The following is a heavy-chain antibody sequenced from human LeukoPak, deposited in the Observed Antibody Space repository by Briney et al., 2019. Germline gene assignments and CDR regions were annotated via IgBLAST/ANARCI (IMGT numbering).Heavy chain of an antibody. CDR2: IKQDGSEK. V-gene: IGHV3-7*01. CDR1: GFTFSSYW. J-gene: IGHJ4*02. D-gene: IGHD1-26*01. Sequence: GGSLRLSCAASGFTFSSYWMSWVRQAPGKGLEWVANIKQDGSEKYYVDSVKGRFTISRDNAKNSLYLQMNSLRAEDTAVYYCARGGSYEEGPFDYWGQGTLVTVFS. CDR3: ARGGSYEEGPFDY.